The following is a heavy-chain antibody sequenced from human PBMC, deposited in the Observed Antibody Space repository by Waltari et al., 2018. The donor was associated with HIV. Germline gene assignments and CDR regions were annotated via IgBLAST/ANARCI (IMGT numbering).Heavy chain of an antibody. J-gene: IGHJ4*01. CDR2: MSYGYVTP. CDR3: AKDAFHWRGVNYFDY. CDR1: GFTFSSFG. D-gene: IGHD2-21*01. V-gene: IGHV3-30*18. Sequence: QVQLMESGGGVVQPGRSLRLSCAASGFTFSSFGLSWVRQAPGXGXDPWAVMSYGYVTPIYADPLKCRFTIPRANSKNTVYLQMTSLGSGDSVVYYCAKDAFHWRGVNYFDYWGRGTLVTVSS.